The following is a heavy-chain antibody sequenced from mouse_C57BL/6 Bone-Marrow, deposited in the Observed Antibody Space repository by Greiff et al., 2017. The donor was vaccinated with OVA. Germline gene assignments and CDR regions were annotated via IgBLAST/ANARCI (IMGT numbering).Heavy chain of an antibody. Sequence: VQLQQPGTELVKPGASVKLSCKASGYTFTSYYMNWVKQSPEKSLEWIGEINPSTGGTTYNQKFKAKATLTVDKSSSTAYMQLKSLTSEDSAVYYCARDYYGSSYVGFAYWGQGTLVTVSA. D-gene: IGHD1-1*01. CDR3: ARDYYGSSYVGFAY. CDR2: INPSTGGT. V-gene: IGHV1-42*01. J-gene: IGHJ3*01. CDR1: GYTFTSYY.